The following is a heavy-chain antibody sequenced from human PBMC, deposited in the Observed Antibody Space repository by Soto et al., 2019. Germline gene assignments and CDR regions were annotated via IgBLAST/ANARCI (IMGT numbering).Heavy chain of an antibody. J-gene: IGHJ4*02. CDR2: INWDNDK. CDR1: GFSLGTNRVA. V-gene: IGHV2-5*02. Sequence: QITLKESGPTLVKPTQTFTLTCTFSGFSLGTNRVAVGWVRQPPGKALEWLALINWDNDKRYSPSLKSRLTITKHTSKNQVVLTMTNVDPVYTPTYYCAHRHYYFLTGYYLIWGQGTLLTLSS. D-gene: IGHD3-9*01. CDR3: AHRHYYFLTGYYLI.